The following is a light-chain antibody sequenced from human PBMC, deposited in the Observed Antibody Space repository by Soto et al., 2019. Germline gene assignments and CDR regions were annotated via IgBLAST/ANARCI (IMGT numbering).Light chain of an antibody. CDR1: QAFGND. V-gene: IGKV1-6*01. CDR3: LQNYRSPWT. J-gene: IGKJ1*01. Sequence: AIQMTQSPSSLSASVGDRVTITCRASQAFGNDLGWYQQIPGKAPKLLIYAASRLHSGVPSKFSGRGSGSDFTLTISSLQPEDFATYYCLQNYRSPWTFGQGTKVELK. CDR2: AAS.